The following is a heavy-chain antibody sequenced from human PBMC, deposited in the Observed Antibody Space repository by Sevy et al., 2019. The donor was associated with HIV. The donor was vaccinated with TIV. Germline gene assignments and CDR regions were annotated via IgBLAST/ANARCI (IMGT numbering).Heavy chain of an antibody. CDR3: AKDYCIGNDCFLGWFDP. CDR2: RGHDGNKY. V-gene: IGHV3-30*02. D-gene: IGHD2-15*01. Sequence: GGSLRLPCAASGFTLSSVGIHWVRLTPGTGLEWLAFRGHDGNKYFYGASVKGRITTSRDNSKNTVSLQMNSLRVEDTAIYYCAKDYCIGNDCFLGWFDPRGQGTVVTVSS. CDR1: GFTLSSVG. J-gene: IGHJ5*02.